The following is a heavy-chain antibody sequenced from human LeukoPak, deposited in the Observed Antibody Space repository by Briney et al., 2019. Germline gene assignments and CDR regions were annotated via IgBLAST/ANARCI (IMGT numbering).Heavy chain of an antibody. CDR2: INAGNGNT. J-gene: IGHJ3*02. V-gene: IGHV1-3*01. D-gene: IGHD3-22*01. CDR3: AREGVHYYDSDDAFDI. CDR1: GYTFTSYA. Sequence: ASVKVSCKASGYTFTSYAMHWVRQAPGQRLEWMGWINAGNGNTKYSQKFQGRVTITRDTSASTAYMELSSLRSEDTAVYYCAREGVHYYDSDDAFDIWGKGTTVTVSS.